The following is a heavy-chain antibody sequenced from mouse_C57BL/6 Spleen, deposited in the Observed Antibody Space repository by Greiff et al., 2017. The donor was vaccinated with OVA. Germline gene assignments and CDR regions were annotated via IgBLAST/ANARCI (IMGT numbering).Heavy chain of an antibody. J-gene: IGHJ1*03. V-gene: IGHV10-1*01. D-gene: IGHD1-1*01. CDR3: VRERITTVDWYFDV. Sequence: EVQGVESGGGLVQPKGSLKLSCAASGFSFNTYAMNWVRQAPGKGLEWVARIRSKSNNYATYYADSVKDRFTISRDDSESMLYLQMNNLKTEDTAMYYCVRERITTVDWYFDVWGTGTTVTVSS. CDR2: IRSKSNNYAT. CDR1: GFSFNTYA.